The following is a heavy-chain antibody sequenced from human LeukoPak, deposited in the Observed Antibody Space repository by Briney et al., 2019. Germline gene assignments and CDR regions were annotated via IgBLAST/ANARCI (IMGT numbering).Heavy chain of an antibody. CDR2: ISSSSSTI. D-gene: IGHD3-16*02. Sequence: GVSLRLSCAASGVTFSSYSMNWVRQAPGKGLEWVSYISSSSSTIYYADSVKGRFTISRDNAKNSLYLQMNSLRDEDTAVYYCARQGVISYYYYYYMDVWGKGTTVTVSS. CDR3: ARQGVISYYYYYYMDV. V-gene: IGHV3-48*02. CDR1: GVTFSSYS. J-gene: IGHJ6*03.